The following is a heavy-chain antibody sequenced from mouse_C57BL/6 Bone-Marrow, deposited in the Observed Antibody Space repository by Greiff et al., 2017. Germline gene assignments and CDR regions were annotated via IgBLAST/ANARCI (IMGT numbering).Heavy chain of an antibody. CDR1: GYTFTDHT. CDR3: ARNYYDSVGYAMDY. Sequence: VQLQQSDAELVKPGASVKISCKVSGYTFTDHTIHWMKQRPEQGLEWIGYIYPRDGSTKYNEKFKGKATLTADKSSNTAYLPLPCLTSDDSAVYFCARNYYDSVGYAMDYLGQGTSVTVSS. J-gene: IGHJ4*01. V-gene: IGHV1-78*01. CDR2: IYPRDGST. D-gene: IGHD2-4*01.